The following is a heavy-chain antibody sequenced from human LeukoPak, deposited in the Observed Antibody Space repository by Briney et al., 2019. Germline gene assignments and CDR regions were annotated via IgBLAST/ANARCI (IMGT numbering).Heavy chain of an antibody. Sequence: SETLSLTCTVSGGSISSSSYYWGWIRQPPGKGLEWIGSIYYSGSTYYNPSLKSRVTISVDTSKNQFSLKLSAVTAADTAVYYCARHLTTFLTLWGQGALVTVSS. CDR1: GGSISSSSYY. D-gene: IGHD1-14*01. CDR2: IYYSGST. V-gene: IGHV4-39*01. CDR3: ARHLTTFLTL. J-gene: IGHJ4*02.